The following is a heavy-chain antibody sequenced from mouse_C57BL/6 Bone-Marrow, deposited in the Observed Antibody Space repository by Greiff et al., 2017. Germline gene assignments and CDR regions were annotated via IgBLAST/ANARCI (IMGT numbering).Heavy chain of an antibody. CDR3: ARYSNYVNYAMDY. Sequence: QVHVKQSGAELARPGASVKLSCKASGYTFTSYGISWVKQRTGQGLEWIGEIYPRSGNTYYNEKFKGKATLTADKSSSTAYMELLSLTSEDSAVYFCARYSNYVNYAMDYWGQGTSVTVSS. J-gene: IGHJ4*01. D-gene: IGHD2-5*01. CDR2: IYPRSGNT. CDR1: GYTFTSYG. V-gene: IGHV1-81*01.